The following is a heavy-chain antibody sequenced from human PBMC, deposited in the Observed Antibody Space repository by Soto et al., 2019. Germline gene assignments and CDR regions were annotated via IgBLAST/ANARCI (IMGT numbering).Heavy chain of an antibody. D-gene: IGHD3-10*01. J-gene: IGHJ3*02. Sequence: PGGSLRLSCAASGFTVSSNYMSWVRQAPGKGLEWVSVIYSGDGTYYADSVRGRFTVSRDNSKNTLYLQMNGLRGGDTAIYYCAKGPDPGAFDIWGQGTMVTVSS. CDR1: GFTVSSNY. CDR2: IYSGDGT. V-gene: IGHV3-53*01. CDR3: AKGPDPGAFDI.